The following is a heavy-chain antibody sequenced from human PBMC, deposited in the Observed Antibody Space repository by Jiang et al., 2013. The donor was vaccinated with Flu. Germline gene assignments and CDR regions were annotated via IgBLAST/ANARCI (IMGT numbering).Heavy chain of an antibody. D-gene: IGHD6-19*01. CDR1: GYSFTSYW. CDR2: IYPGDSDT. V-gene: IGHV5-51*01. Sequence: GAEVKKPGESLKISCKGSGYSFTSYWIGWARQMPGKGLEWMGIIYPGDSDTRYSPSFQGQVTISADKSISTAYLQWSSLKASDTAMYYCARRVRPNQQWLPMDDAFDIWGQGTMVTVSS. J-gene: IGHJ3*02. CDR3: ARRVRPNQQWLPMDDAFDI.